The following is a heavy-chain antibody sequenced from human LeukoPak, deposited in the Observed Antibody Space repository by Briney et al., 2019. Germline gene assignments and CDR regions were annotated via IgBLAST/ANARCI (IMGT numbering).Heavy chain of an antibody. J-gene: IGHJ4*02. CDR2: IDTNTGNP. D-gene: IGHD5-24*01. CDR3: ASATDMSTITNFGY. Sequence: GASVKVSCKASGNTFTSYAMNWVRQAPGQGLEWMGWIDTNTGNPTYAQGFTGRFVFSLDTSVSTAYLQISSLKAEDTAVYYCASATDMSTITNFGYWGQGTLVTVSS. CDR1: GNTFTSYA. V-gene: IGHV7-4-1*02.